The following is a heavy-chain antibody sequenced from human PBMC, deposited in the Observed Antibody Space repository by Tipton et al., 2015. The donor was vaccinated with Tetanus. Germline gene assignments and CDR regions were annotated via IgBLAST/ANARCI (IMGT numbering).Heavy chain of an antibody. CDR3: ARGTGDY. Sequence: LRLSCTVSGGSISSGDYYWSWIRQPPGKGLEWIGEISHSENTNYNPSLQSRVTISMNTANNHIYLKLSSVTAADTAVYYCARGTGDYWGQGTLVTVSS. CDR1: GGSISSGDYY. V-gene: IGHV4-61*03. CDR2: ISHSENT. J-gene: IGHJ4*02. D-gene: IGHD1-14*01.